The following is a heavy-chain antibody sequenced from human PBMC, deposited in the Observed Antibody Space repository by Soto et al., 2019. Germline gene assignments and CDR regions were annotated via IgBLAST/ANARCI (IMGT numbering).Heavy chain of an antibody. Sequence: QLQLQESGSGLVKPSQTLSLTCAVSGGSISSGGYSWSWIRQPPGKGLEWIGYIDHSGSTYYNPSLKSRVTISVDRSKNQFSLKLSSVTAADTAVYYCVGSIGAFWFDPWGQGTLVTVSS. V-gene: IGHV4-30-2*01. CDR1: GGSISSGGYS. D-gene: IGHD5-12*01. CDR3: VGSIGAFWFDP. J-gene: IGHJ5*02. CDR2: IDHSGST.